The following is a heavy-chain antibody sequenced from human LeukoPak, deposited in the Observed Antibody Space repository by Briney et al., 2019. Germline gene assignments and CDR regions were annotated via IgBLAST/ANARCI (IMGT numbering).Heavy chain of an antibody. D-gene: IGHD3-10*01. J-gene: IGHJ4*02. CDR3: ARPILWFGGDYFDY. CDR1: GFTFSSYA. CDR2: ISYDGSNK. V-gene: IGHV3-30*04. Sequence: PGRSLRLSCAASGFTFSSYAMHWVRQAPGKGLEWVAVISYDGSNKYYADSVKGRFTISRDNSKNTLYLQMNSLRAEDTAVYYCARPILWFGGDYFDYWGQGTLVTVSS.